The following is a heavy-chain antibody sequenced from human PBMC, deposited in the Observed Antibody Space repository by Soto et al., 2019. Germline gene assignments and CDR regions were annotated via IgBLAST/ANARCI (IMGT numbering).Heavy chain of an antibody. V-gene: IGHV4-59*01. CDR3: ARVIGDYGYYYYYGMDV. D-gene: IGHD4-17*01. CDR2: IYYSGST. Sequence: PSETLSLTCTVSGGSISSYYWSWIRQPPGKGLEWIGYIYYSGSTNYNPSLKSRVTISADTSKNQFSLKLSSVTAADTAVYYCARVIGDYGYYYYYGMDVWGQGTTVTVSS. CDR1: GGSISSYY. J-gene: IGHJ6*02.